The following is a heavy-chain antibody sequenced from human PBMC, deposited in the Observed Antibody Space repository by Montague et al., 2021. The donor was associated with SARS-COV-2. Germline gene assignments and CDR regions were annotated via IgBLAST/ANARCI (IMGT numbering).Heavy chain of an antibody. CDR3: ARRAQWQLGWFFDL. Sequence: SETLSLTCTVAGGSISSRNHYWGWVRQPPGKGLEWIGNINYSGKTNYNPSLKSRVTISVDTSKNQFSLKVTSVTAADTAVYYCARRAQWQLGWFFDLWGRGTLVTVSS. D-gene: IGHD6-19*01. V-gene: IGHV4-39*01. CDR1: GGSISSRNHY. J-gene: IGHJ2*01. CDR2: INYSGKT.